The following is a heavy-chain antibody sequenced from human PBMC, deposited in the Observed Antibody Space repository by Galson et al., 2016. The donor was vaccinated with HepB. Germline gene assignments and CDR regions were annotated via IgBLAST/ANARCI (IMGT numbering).Heavy chain of an antibody. D-gene: IGHD2/OR15-2a*01. J-gene: IGHJ4*02. V-gene: IGHV3-7*01. CDR2: INPDGSGK. CDR3: ARGAFL. CDR1: GSTISGSW. Sequence: SLRLSCAVSGSTISGSWMYWVRQAPGKGLEWVANINPDGSGKNYVDSVKGRFTISRDDAKNSPYLQMDSLRAEDTAVYYCARGAFLGGQGTLVTVSS.